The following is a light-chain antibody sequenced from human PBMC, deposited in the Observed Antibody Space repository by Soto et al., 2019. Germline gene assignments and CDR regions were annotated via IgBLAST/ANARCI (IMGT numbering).Light chain of an antibody. CDR1: KSVGCY. J-gene: IGKJ1*01. Sequence: ENLFTQSPATPFFFSRERTTPSLRATKSVGCYLAWYQQKPGQPPRLLNYDASDRATGIPARFSGSGSGTDFTLTISTLEPEDFAVYYCQLRCKWPPWTFGQGTKVDIK. V-gene: IGKV3-11*01. CDR2: DAS. CDR3: QLRCKWPPWT.